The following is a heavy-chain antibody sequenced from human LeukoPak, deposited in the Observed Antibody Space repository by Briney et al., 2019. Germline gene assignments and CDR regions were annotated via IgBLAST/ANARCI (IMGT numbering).Heavy chain of an antibody. D-gene: IGHD6-13*01. Sequence: PGGSLRLSCAASGFTFSSYAMHWVRQAPGKGLEYVSAISSNGGSTYYANSVKGRFTISRDNSENTLYLQMNSLRTEDTAVYYCASYFSPGYSSSWLDYWGQGTLVTVSS. V-gene: IGHV3-64*01. CDR1: GFTFSSYA. J-gene: IGHJ4*02. CDR2: ISSNGGST. CDR3: ASYFSPGYSSSWLDY.